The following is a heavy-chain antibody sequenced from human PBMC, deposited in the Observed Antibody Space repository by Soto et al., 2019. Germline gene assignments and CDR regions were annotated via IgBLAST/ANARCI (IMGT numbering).Heavy chain of an antibody. CDR2: ISSSGSTI. CDR3: ARTPPYYYDASDY. J-gene: IGHJ4*02. Sequence: GGSLRLSCAASGFTFSDYYMSWIRQAPGKGLEWVPYISSSGSTIYYADSVKGRFTISRDNAKNSLYLQMNSLRAEDTAVYYCARTPPYYYDASDYWGQGTLVTVSS. V-gene: IGHV3-11*01. D-gene: IGHD3-22*01. CDR1: GFTFSDYY.